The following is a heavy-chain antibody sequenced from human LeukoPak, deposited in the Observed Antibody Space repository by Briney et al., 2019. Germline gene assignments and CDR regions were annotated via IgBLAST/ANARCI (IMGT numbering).Heavy chain of an antibody. V-gene: IGHV3-21*01. Sequence: GGSLRLSCAASGFTFSSYEMNWVRQAPGKGLEWVSFISTSSSYIYCVDSVKGRFTISRDNAKNSLYLQMNSLRAEDTAVYYCARDPHCSGGSCYSDVSWFDPWGQGTLVTVSS. J-gene: IGHJ5*02. CDR2: ISTSSSYI. CDR1: GFTFSSYE. D-gene: IGHD2-15*01. CDR3: ARDPHCSGGSCYSDVSWFDP.